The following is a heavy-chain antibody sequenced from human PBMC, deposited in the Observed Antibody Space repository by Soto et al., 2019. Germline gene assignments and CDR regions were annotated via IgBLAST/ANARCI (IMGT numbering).Heavy chain of an antibody. D-gene: IGHD2-2*01. Sequence: QVQLVQSGAEVKKPGSSVKVSCKASGGTFSSYAISWVRQAPGQGLEWMGGIIPISDTTNYAQKFQGRVTITADVSTSTAYMELSSLRSEDTAVYYCARSQGSSTSLEIYYYYYYGMDVWGQGTTVTVSS. CDR2: IIPISDTT. CDR3: ARSQGSSTSLEIYYYYYYGMDV. V-gene: IGHV1-69*01. CDR1: GGTFSSYA. J-gene: IGHJ6*02.